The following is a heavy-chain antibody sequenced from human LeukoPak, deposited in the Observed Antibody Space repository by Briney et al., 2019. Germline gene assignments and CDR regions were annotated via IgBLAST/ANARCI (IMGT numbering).Heavy chain of an antibody. CDR2: IWSDGTEK. Sequence: GRSLTLSCAASGFTYSHYGMHWVRQAPGKGLEWVAVIWSDGTEKYYGDAVKGRFTISRDNSRNTLYLQMNSLRGEDTAVYYCAKDAQRGFDYSNSLEKWGQGTLVTVSS. CDR3: AKDAQRGFDYSNSLEK. J-gene: IGHJ4*02. V-gene: IGHV3-33*06. CDR1: GFTYSHYG. D-gene: IGHD4-11*01.